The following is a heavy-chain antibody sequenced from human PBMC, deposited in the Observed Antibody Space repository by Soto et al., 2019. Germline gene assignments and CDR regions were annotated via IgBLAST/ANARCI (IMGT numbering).Heavy chain of an antibody. V-gene: IGHV3-66*01. CDR1: GFTVSSNY. CDR3: ATTPDSSGYFGY. Sequence: EVQLVESGGGLVQPGGSLRLSCAASGFTVSSNYMSWVRQAPGTGLEWVSVFYSGGSTYYADSVKGRFTISRDNSKNTLYLQMISLRAEDTAVYYCATTPDSSGYFGYWGQGTLVTVSS. J-gene: IGHJ4*02. D-gene: IGHD3-22*01. CDR2: FYSGGST.